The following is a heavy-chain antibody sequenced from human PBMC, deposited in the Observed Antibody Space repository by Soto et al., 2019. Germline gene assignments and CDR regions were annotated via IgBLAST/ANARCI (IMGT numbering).Heavy chain of an antibody. Sequence: QVQLVQSGAEVKKPGASVKVSCKASGYTFTSYAMHWVRQAPGQRLEWMGWINAGNGNTKYSQKFQGRVTITRDTSASTAYMELSSLRSEDTAVYYCATTRILGYCSGGSCYPDPIYGDYFNYYYGMDVWGQGTTVTVSS. D-gene: IGHD2-15*01. CDR2: INAGNGNT. CDR1: GYTFTSYA. J-gene: IGHJ6*02. CDR3: ATTRILGYCSGGSCYPDPIYGDYFNYYYGMDV. V-gene: IGHV1-3*01.